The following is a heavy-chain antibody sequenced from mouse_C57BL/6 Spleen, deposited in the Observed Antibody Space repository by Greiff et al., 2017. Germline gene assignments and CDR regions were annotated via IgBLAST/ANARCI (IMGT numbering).Heavy chain of an antibody. V-gene: IGHV3-6*01. CDR3: ARETGIYYGKENYFDY. Sequence: EVKLMESGPGLVKPSQSLSLTCSVTGYSITSGYYWNWIRQFPGNKLEWMGYISYDGSNNYNPSLKNRISITRDTSKNQFFLKLNSVTTEDTATYYCARETGIYYGKENYFDYWGKGTTLTVSS. D-gene: IGHD1-1*01. J-gene: IGHJ2*01. CDR1: GYSITSGYY. CDR2: ISYDGSN.